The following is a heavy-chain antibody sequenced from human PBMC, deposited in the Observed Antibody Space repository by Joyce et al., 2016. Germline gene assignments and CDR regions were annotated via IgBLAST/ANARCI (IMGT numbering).Heavy chain of an antibody. CDR2: INDSWST. V-gene: IGHV4-34*01. D-gene: IGHD5-24*01. J-gene: IGHJ2*01. Sequence: QVQLQQWGAGPLRPSETLSLTCGVSGGSFSGYFWTWIRQPPGKGLEWIGEINDSWSTKYDPSLLSRVTISIDTSKNQFSLKLSSVTAADTAVYYCARGVRWLQLTGLSWYFDLWDRGALVTVSS. CDR3: ARGVRWLQLTGLSWYFDL. CDR1: GGSFSGYF.